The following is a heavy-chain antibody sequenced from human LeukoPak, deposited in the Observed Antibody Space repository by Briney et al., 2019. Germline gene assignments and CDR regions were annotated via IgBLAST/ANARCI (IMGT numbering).Heavy chain of an antibody. Sequence: SVKVSCKASGGTFSSYAISWVRQAPEQGLEWMGGIIPIFGAANYAQKFQGRVTITTDESTSTAYMELSSLRSEGTAVYYCAREEVPENWFDPWGQGTLVTVSS. V-gene: IGHV1-69*05. CDR2: IIPIFGAA. CDR3: AREEVPENWFDP. J-gene: IGHJ5*02. CDR1: GGTFSSYA.